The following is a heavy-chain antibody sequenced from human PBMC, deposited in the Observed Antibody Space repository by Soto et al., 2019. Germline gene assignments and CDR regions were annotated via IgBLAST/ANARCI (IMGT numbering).Heavy chain of an antibody. Sequence: ASVKVSCKASGYTFTGYYIPWVRPAPGQRLQCMGWINTHNGHTQYSPRFADRVTMTTDPSTSTAHMELKGLRSDDTAVYYCARTDIWSYWGQGTLVTVSS. J-gene: IGHJ4*02. CDR1: GYTFTGYY. CDR3: ARTDIWSY. D-gene: IGHD2-15*01. V-gene: IGHV1-18*04. CDR2: INTHNGHT.